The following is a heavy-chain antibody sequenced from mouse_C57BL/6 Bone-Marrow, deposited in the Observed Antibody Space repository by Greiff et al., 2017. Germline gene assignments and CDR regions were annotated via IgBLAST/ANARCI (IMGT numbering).Heavy chain of an antibody. Sequence: QVQLQQPGAELVMPGASVKLSCKASGYTFTSYWMHWVKQRPGQGLEWIGEIDPSDSYTNYNQTFKGKSTLTVDKSSSTAYMQLSSLTSEDSAVYYCARAVRGYYYGSSYFAYWGQGTLVTVSA. CDR3: ARAVRGYYYGSSYFAY. V-gene: IGHV1-69*01. CDR1: GYTFTSYW. J-gene: IGHJ3*01. D-gene: IGHD1-1*01. CDR2: IDPSDSYT.